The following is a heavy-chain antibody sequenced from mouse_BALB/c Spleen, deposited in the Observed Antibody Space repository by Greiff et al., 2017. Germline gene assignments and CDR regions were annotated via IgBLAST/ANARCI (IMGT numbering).Heavy chain of an antibody. CDR2: ISYSGST. CDR3: ARAPDGYYWYFDV. V-gene: IGHV3-2*02. CDR1: GYSITSDYA. D-gene: IGHD2-3*01. J-gene: IGHJ1*01. Sequence: EVKVEESGPGLVKPSQSLSLTCTVTGYSITSDYAWNWIRQFPGNKLEWMGYISYSGSTSYNPSLKSRISITRDTSKNQFFLQLNSVTTEDTATYYCARAPDGYYWYFDVWGAGTTVTVSS.